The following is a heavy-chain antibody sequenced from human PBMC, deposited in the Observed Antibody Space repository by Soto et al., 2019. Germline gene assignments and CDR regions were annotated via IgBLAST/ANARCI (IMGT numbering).Heavy chain of an antibody. CDR1: GGSFSGYY. V-gene: IGHV4-34*01. D-gene: IGHD4-17*01. J-gene: IGHJ2*01. CDR3: ARRTTVTSQTSRYFDL. CDR2: INHSGST. Sequence: QVQLQQWGAGLLKPSETLSLTCTVYGGSFSGYYWSWIRQPPGKGLEWIGEINHSGSTNYNPSLKSRVTISVDTSKNQFSLKLSSVTAADTAVYYCARRTTVTSQTSRYFDLWGRGTLVTVSS.